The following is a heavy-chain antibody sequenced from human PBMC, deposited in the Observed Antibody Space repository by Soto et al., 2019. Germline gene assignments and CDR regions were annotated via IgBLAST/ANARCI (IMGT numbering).Heavy chain of an antibody. V-gene: IGHV1-69*06. D-gene: IGHD2-21*02. CDR2: IIPIFGTA. CDR3: ARAPGPYGGDPRVATHFDY. J-gene: IGHJ4*02. Sequence: SVKVSCKASGGTFSSYAISWVRQAPGQGLEWMGGIIPIFGTANYAQKFQGRVTITADKSTSTAYMELSSLRSEDTGVYYCARAPGPYGGDPRVATHFDYWGQGTLVTVSS. CDR1: GGTFSSYA.